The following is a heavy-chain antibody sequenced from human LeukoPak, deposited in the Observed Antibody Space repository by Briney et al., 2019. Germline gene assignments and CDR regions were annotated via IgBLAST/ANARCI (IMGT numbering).Heavy chain of an antibody. CDR2: ISYDGSNK. V-gene: IGHV3-30-3*01. D-gene: IGHD5-12*01. J-gene: IGHJ6*02. CDR3: ARGVATITNYYYYGMDV. Sequence: GGSLRLSCAVSGFTFSSYAMHWVRQAPGKGLEWVAVISYDGSNKYYADSVKGRFTISRDNSKNTLYLQMNSLRAEDTAVYYCARGVATITNYYYYGMDVWGQGTTVTVSS. CDR1: GFTFSSYA.